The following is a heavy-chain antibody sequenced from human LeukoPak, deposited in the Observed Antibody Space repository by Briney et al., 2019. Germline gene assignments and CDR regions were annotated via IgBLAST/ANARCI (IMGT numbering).Heavy chain of an antibody. CDR3: ARGGAPPGMYAFDI. J-gene: IGHJ3*02. CDR2: ISSSGGYT. Sequence: GGSLRLSCAAAGFTFSSYGMNWVRQAPGKGLEWVSGISSSGGYTYYADSVKGRFTITRDNTKNSLYLQMKSLRAEDTAVYYWARGGAPPGMYAFDIWGEGTMVPVSS. D-gene: IGHD1-14*01. V-gene: IGHV3-21*04. CDR1: GFTFSSYG.